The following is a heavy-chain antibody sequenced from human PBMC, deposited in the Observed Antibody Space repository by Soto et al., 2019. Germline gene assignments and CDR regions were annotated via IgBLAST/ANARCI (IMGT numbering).Heavy chain of an antibody. Sequence: QVQLQESGPGLVKPSETLSLTCTVSGGSISPYFWSWIRQPPGEGLEWIGYIFYSGTTNYSPSLRSRVSMSIGTSKNQFSLNLTSVTAADTAVYYCARGRRGTYDAFDIWGQGTMVTVSS. V-gene: IGHV4-59*01. CDR2: IFYSGTT. D-gene: IGHD1-26*01. CDR3: ARGRRGTYDAFDI. J-gene: IGHJ3*02. CDR1: GGSISPYF.